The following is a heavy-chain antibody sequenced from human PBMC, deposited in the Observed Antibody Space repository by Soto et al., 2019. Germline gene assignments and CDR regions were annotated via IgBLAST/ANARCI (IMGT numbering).Heavy chain of an antibody. CDR2: IYYSGST. V-gene: IGHV4-31*03. Sequence: QVPLQESGPGLVKPSQTLSLTRTVSGGSISSGGYYWSWIRQHPGKGLEWIAYIYYSGSTYYNPSLKSRVTIVVDTSKNQFSLKVSSVTAADTAVYYCARGRGDSGRPFDPWGQGTLVTVSS. D-gene: IGHD3-10*01. CDR3: ARGRGDSGRPFDP. CDR1: GGSISSGGYY. J-gene: IGHJ5*02.